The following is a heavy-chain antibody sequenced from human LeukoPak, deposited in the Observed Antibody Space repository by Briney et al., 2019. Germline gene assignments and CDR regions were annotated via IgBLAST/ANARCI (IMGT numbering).Heavy chain of an antibody. V-gene: IGHV1-18*01. CDR1: GYTFTSYG. D-gene: IGHD4-17*01. CDR2: ISAYNGNT. CDR3: ARDPNRYGDYVRWFDP. Sequence: ASVKVSCKASGYTFTSYGISWVRQAPGQGLEWMGWISAYNGNTNYAQKLQGRVTMATDTSTSTAYMELRSLRSDDTAVYYCARDPNRYGDYVRWFDPWGQGTLVTVSS. J-gene: IGHJ5*02.